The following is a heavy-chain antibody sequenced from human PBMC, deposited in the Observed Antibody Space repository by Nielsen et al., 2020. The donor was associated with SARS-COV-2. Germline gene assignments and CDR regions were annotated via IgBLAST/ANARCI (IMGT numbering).Heavy chain of an antibody. Sequence: GESLKISCAASGFTFDDYAMNWVRQAPGKGLEWVSSISSSSSYIYYADSVKGRFTISRDNAKNSLYLQMSSLRAEDTAVYYCASLELAGGGYWGQGTLVTVSS. CDR2: ISSSSSYI. J-gene: IGHJ4*02. CDR3: ASLELAGGGY. CDR1: GFTFDDYA. V-gene: IGHV3-21*01. D-gene: IGHD3-3*01.